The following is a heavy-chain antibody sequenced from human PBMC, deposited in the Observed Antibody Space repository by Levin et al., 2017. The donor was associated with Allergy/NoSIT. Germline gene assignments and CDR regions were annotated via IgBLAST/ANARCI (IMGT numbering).Heavy chain of an antibody. CDR1: GFTFDDYT. CDR2: ISWDGGST. CDR3: AKDSLFGVVIALDY. D-gene: IGHD3-3*01. V-gene: IGHV3-43*01. Sequence: GGSLRLSCAASGFTFDDYTMHWVRQAPGKGLEWVSLISWDGGSTYYADSVKGRFTISRDNSKNSLYLQMNSLRTEDTALYYCAKDSLFGVVIALDYWGQGTLVTVSS. J-gene: IGHJ4*02.